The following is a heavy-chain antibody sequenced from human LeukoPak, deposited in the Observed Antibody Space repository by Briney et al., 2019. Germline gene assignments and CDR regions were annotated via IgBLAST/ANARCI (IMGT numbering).Heavy chain of an antibody. CDR3: ARSPGYDILTGYPADDAFDI. J-gene: IGHJ3*02. V-gene: IGHV5-51*01. CDR1: GYSFTSYW. CDR2: IYPGDSDT. D-gene: IGHD3-9*01. Sequence: GESLKISCKGSGYSFTSYWIGWVRQMPGKGLEWMGIIYPGDSDTRYSPSFQGQVTISADKSISTAYLQWSSLKASDTAMYYCARSPGYDILTGYPADDAFDIWGQGTMVTVSS.